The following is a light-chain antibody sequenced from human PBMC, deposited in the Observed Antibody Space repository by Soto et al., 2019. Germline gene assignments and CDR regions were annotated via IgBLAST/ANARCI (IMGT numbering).Light chain of an antibody. CDR3: QQSYNALT. Sequence: DIPMTQSPSSLSASVGDRFTIAFRASQDIRTYLNWYQQKPGKAPKLLIYTASNLQSGVPSRFRGSGSGTDFTLTISSLQPEDFATYYCQQSYNALTFGGGTKVDIK. CDR2: TAS. CDR1: QDIRTY. V-gene: IGKV1-39*01. J-gene: IGKJ4*01.